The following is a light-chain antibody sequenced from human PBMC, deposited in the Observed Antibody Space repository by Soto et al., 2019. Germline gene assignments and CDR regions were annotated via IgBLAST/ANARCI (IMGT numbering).Light chain of an antibody. Sequence: EIVLTQSPGTLSLSPGERATLSCRASQSVSSSYLAWYQQKPGQAPRLLLYGASSRATGIPDRFSGSGSGTDFTLTISSLEPEDFAVYYCQHRSIWPVSFGQGTRLEIK. CDR3: QHRSIWPVS. J-gene: IGKJ5*01. CDR1: QSVSSSY. V-gene: IGKV3D-20*02. CDR2: GAS.